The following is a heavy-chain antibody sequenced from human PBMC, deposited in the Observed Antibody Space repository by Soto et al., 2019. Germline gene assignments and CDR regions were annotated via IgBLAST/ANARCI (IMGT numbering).Heavy chain of an antibody. J-gene: IGHJ6*02. CDR1: GFTFSSYS. CDR2: ISSSSSYI. CDR3: ARGGIKINPHYSGMDV. V-gene: IGHV3-21*01. Sequence: GGSLRLSCAASGFTFSSYSMNWVRQAPGKGLEWVSSISSSSSYIYYADSVKGRFTISRDDAKNSLYLQMNSLRAEDTAVYYCARGGIKINPHYSGMDVWGLGNTVTVSS.